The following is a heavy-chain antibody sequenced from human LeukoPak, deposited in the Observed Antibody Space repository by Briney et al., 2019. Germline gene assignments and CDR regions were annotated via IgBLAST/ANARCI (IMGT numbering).Heavy chain of an antibody. J-gene: IGHJ4*02. CDR1: GFTFSSYA. CDR3: AKEYDILTGPFDY. D-gene: IGHD3-9*01. Sequence: PGGSLRLSCAASGFTFSSYAMNWVRQAPGKGLEWVAVISYDGSNKYYADSVKGRFTISRDNSKNTLYLQMNSLRAEDTAVYYCAKEYDILTGPFDYWGQGTLVTVSS. CDR2: ISYDGSNK. V-gene: IGHV3-30*18.